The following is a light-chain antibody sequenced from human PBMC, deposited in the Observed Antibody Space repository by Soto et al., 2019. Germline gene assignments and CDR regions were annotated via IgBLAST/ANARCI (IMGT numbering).Light chain of an antibody. CDR1: SSDVGGYNY. CDR3: SSYTSGSPYVV. J-gene: IGLJ2*01. Sequence: QSALTQPASVSGSPGQSITISCTGTSSDVGGYNYVSWYQQHPGKAPKLMIYDVSNRPSGVSNRFSGSKSGNPASLTISGFQGEDEADYSCSSYTSGSPYVVFGGGTQLTVL. V-gene: IGLV2-14*01. CDR2: DVS.